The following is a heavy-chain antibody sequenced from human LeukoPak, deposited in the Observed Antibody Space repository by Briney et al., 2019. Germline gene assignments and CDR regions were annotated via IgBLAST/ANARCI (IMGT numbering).Heavy chain of an antibody. CDR2: IYHSGTT. CDR1: GGSISSDGYY. J-gene: IGHJ4*02. V-gene: IGHV4-30-2*06. CDR3: ARAIDYTNYFDY. Sequence: SETLSLTCTVSGGSISSDGYYWSWIRQSPGKGLEWIGFIYHSGTTYYNPSLKSRVTISVDRSKNQFSLKLNSVTAADTAVFYCARAIDYTNYFDYWGQGILVTVSS. D-gene: IGHD4-11*01.